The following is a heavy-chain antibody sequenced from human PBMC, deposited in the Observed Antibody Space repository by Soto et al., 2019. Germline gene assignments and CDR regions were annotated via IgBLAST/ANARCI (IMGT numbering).Heavy chain of an antibody. CDR3: AKDTVGGYSFWSCYYSDGLDV. V-gene: IGHV3-23*01. D-gene: IGHD3-3*01. J-gene: IGHJ3*01. CDR2: ISGSADGT. CDR1: GFTFDSYA. Sequence: EVKLLESGGGLAQPGGSLRLSCVGSGFTFDSYAISWVRQAPGERLQWIAAISGSADGTDYAHSVRGRFTISRDNVKNAVHLQMYSLRVEDTAVYFCAKDTVGGYSFWSCYYSDGLDVWGQGTLVTVS.